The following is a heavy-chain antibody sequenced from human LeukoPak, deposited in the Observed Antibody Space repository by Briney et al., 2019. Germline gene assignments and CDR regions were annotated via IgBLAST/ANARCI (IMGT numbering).Heavy chain of an antibody. CDR3: ARVNRVTAIQELDY. CDR2: ISSSGSTI. CDR1: GFTFSDYY. Sequence: PGGSLRLSCAASGFTFSDYYMTWIRQAPGKGLEWVSCISSSGSTIFYADSVKGRFTISRDNAKSSLFLQTNSLRAEDTAVYYCARVNRVTAIQELDYWGQGTLVTVSS. D-gene: IGHD2-21*02. V-gene: IGHV3-11*01. J-gene: IGHJ4*02.